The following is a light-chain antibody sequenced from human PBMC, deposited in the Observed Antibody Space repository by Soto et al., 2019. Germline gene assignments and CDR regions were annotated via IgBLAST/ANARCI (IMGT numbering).Light chain of an antibody. CDR2: GNS. CDR3: QSYDSSLSGVV. CDR1: SSNIGAGYD. V-gene: IGLV1-40*01. J-gene: IGLJ2*01. Sequence: VLTQPPSVSGAPGQRVTISCTGSSSNIGAGYDVHWYQPLPGTAPKLLIYGNSNRPSGVPDRFSGSKSGTSASLAITGLQAEDEADYYCQSYDSSLSGVVFGGGTKLTVL.